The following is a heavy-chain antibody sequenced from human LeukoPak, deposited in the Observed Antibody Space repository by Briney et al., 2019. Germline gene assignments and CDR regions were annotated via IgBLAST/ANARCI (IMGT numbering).Heavy chain of an antibody. CDR1: GGSISSSSYY. Sequence: PSETLSLTCTVSGGSISSSSYYWGWIRQPPGKGLEWIGSIYYSGRTYYNPSLKSRVTISVDTSKNQFSLKLNSVTAADTAVYYCARHSSGWDLYYFDYWGQGTLVTVSS. CDR3: ARHSSGWDLYYFDY. D-gene: IGHD6-19*01. V-gene: IGHV4-39*01. CDR2: IYYSGRT. J-gene: IGHJ4*02.